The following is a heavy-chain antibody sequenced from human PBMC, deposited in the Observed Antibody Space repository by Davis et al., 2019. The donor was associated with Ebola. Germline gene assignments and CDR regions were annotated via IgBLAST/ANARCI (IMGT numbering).Heavy chain of an antibody. J-gene: IGHJ3*02. CDR2: LGTSADT. V-gene: IGHV3-23*01. D-gene: IGHD1-26*01. Sequence: GGSLRLSCAPSGFIFSSYVMSWVRQAPGKGLEWVSTLGTSADTYYADSVKGRFTISRDNSKNTLYLQMNGLRVEDTAIYYCAKDTSNIWFDIWGQGTMVTVSS. CDR3: AKDTSNIWFDI. CDR1: GFIFSSYV.